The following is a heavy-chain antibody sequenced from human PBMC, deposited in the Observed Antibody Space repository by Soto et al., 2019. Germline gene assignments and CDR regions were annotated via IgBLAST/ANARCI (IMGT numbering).Heavy chain of an antibody. CDR1: GFTFSSHA. J-gene: IGHJ4*02. V-gene: IGHV3-23*01. CDR2: ISSGGGNT. Sequence: EVQLLESGGGLVQPGGSLRLSCAASGFTFSSHAMSWVRQAPGKGLEWVSTISSGGGNTYYADSVKGRFTISRDNSKNTLYLQMNSQSVEDTAVYYCAKAALSSSWYEFDYWGQGTLVTVSS. CDR3: AKAALSSSWYEFDY. D-gene: IGHD6-13*01.